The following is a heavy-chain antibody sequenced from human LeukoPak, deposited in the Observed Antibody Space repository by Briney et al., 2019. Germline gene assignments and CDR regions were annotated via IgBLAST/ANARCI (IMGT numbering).Heavy chain of an antibody. Sequence: SSETLSLTCTVSGGSISSSIYYWGWIRQPPGKGLEWIGSIYYSGSTYYNPSLKSRVTISVDTSKNQFSLKLSSVTAADTAVYYCTRDRSALDTWGQGTMVTVSS. CDR3: TRDRSALDT. CDR2: IYYSGST. J-gene: IGHJ3*02. CDR1: GGSISSSIYY. V-gene: IGHV4-39*07.